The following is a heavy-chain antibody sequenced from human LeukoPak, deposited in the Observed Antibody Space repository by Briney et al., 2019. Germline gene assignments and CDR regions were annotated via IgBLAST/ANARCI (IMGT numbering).Heavy chain of an antibody. CDR1: GFTFRSYA. CDR2: ISGSGGSA. CDR3: GREYASSGYCDS. D-gene: IGHD3-22*01. J-gene: IGHJ4*02. Sequence: GGSLRLSCVASGFTFRSYAMSWVRQAPGKGLEWVSAISGSGGSAYYADSVKGRFTISRDNSKNTLYLQMNSLRAEDTAVYYCGREYASSGYCDSWGQGTLVTVSS. V-gene: IGHV3-23*01.